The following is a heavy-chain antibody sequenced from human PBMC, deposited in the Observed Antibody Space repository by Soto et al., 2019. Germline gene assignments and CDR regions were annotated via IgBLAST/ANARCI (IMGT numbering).Heavy chain of an antibody. J-gene: IGHJ4*02. V-gene: IGHV1-2*02. CDR3: ARERLPARIPSD. CDR1: GYTFTGFF. D-gene: IGHD2-2*01. Sequence: ASVKVSCKASGYTFTGFFLHWVRQAPGQGLEWLGWINPNSGGTNYAKDFQGRVSMTRDTSISTAYLEVTNLMSDDTAVYYCARERLPARIPSDWGQGTLVTVSS. CDR2: INPNSGGT.